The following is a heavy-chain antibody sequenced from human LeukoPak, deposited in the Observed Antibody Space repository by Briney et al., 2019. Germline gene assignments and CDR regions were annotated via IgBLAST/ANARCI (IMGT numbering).Heavy chain of an antibody. CDR2: INHSGST. CDR3: ARRVTTLYYMDV. Sequence: SETLSLTCAVYGRSFSGYYWSWLRQPPGVGLEWIGEINHSGSTNYNPSLRSRVTISVDTSNNQFSLKLSSVTAADTAVYYCARRVTTLYYMDVWGKGTTVTVSS. D-gene: IGHD1-14*01. CDR1: GRSFSGYY. V-gene: IGHV4-34*01. J-gene: IGHJ6*03.